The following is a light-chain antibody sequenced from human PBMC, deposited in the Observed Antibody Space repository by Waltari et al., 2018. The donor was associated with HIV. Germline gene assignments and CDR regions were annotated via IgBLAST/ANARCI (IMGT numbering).Light chain of an antibody. J-gene: IGLJ2*01. CDR1: SSDVGGYNY. CDR3: SSYTSSSPVGV. V-gene: IGLV2-14*01. CDR2: EVS. Sequence: QSALTQPASVSGSPGQSITISCTGTSSDVGGYNYVSWNQQHPGRAPKLMIYEVSNRPSGVSNRFSGSKSGNTASLTISGLQAEDEADYYCSSYTSSSPVGVFGGGTKLTVL.